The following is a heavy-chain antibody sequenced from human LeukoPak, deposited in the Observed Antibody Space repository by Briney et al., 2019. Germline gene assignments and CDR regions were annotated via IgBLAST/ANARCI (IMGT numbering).Heavy chain of an antibody. CDR1: GFTFSSYA. J-gene: IGHJ4*02. Sequence: PGRSLRLSCAASGFTFSSYAMPWVRQAPGKGLEWVAVISYDGSNKYYADSVKGRFTISRDNSKNTLYLQMNSLRAEDTAVYYCARGYCSSTSCYLGYWGQGTLVTVSS. CDR3: ARGYCSSTSCYLGY. V-gene: IGHV3-30-3*01. CDR2: ISYDGSNK. D-gene: IGHD2-2*01.